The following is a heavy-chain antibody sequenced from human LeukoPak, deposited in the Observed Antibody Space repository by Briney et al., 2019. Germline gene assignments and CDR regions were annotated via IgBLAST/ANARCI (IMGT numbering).Heavy chain of an antibody. Sequence: GGSLRLSCAASGFTFSSYGMHWVRQAPGKGLEWVAVIWYDGSNKYYADSVKGRFTISRDNSKNTLYLQMNSLRAEDTAVYYCAKDWPDYGDHLSASDYWGQGTLVTVSS. D-gene: IGHD4-17*01. CDR2: IWYDGSNK. J-gene: IGHJ4*02. V-gene: IGHV3-33*06. CDR1: GFTFSSYG. CDR3: AKDWPDYGDHLSASDY.